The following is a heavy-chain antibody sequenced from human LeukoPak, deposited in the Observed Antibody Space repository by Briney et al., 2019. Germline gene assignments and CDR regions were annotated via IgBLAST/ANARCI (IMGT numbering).Heavy chain of an antibody. Sequence: GASVKVSCKASGYTFTSYDINWVRQATGQGLEWMGWMNPNSGNTGYAPKFQGRVTMTRNTSISTAYMELSSLRSEDTAVYYCARGGSLTSGSYYFDYWGQGTLVTVSS. V-gene: IGHV1-8*01. J-gene: IGHJ4*02. CDR2: MNPNSGNT. CDR1: GYTFTSYD. D-gene: IGHD1-26*01. CDR3: ARGGSLTSGSYYFDY.